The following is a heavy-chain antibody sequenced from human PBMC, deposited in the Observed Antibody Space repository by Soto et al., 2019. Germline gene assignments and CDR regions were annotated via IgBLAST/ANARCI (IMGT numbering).Heavy chain of an antibody. D-gene: IGHD6-19*01. Sequence: QVQLQESGPGLVKPSQTLSLTCTVSGGSISSGGYYWSWIRQHPGKGLEWIGYIYYSGSTYYNPSRKSRVTISVDTSKNQFSLKLSSVTAADTAVYYCARGLYNSGWLSYYFDYWGQGTLVTVSS. J-gene: IGHJ4*02. CDR2: IYYSGST. CDR1: GGSISSGGYY. CDR3: ARGLYNSGWLSYYFDY. V-gene: IGHV4-31*03.